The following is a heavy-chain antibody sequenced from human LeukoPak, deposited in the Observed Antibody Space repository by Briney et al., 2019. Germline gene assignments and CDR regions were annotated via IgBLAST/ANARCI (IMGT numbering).Heavy chain of an antibody. V-gene: IGHV1-46*01. Sequence: ASVKVSCKASGGTFSSYAISWVRQAPGQGLEWMGIINPSVGGTRHAQKFQGRVTMTRGTSTSTVYMELSSLRSDDTAIYYCARSVGSTTYYYPFDHWGQGTLVTVSS. J-gene: IGHJ4*02. CDR3: ARSVGSTTYYYPFDH. CDR1: GGTFSSYA. CDR2: INPSVGGT. D-gene: IGHD2/OR15-2a*01.